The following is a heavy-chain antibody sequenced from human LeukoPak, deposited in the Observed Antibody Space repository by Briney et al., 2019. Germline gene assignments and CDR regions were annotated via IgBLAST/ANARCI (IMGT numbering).Heavy chain of an antibody. V-gene: IGHV4-59*01. D-gene: IGHD3-16*02. Sequence: PSETLSLTCTVSGGSISSYYWSWIRQPPGKGLEGFGYIYYSGSTNYNPSLKSRVTISVDTSKNQFSLKLSSVTAADTAVYYCARDILYYDYVWGSYRPTGFDYRGQGTLVTVSS. CDR2: IYYSGST. J-gene: IGHJ4*02. CDR3: ARDILYYDYVWGSYRPTGFDY. CDR1: GGSISSYY.